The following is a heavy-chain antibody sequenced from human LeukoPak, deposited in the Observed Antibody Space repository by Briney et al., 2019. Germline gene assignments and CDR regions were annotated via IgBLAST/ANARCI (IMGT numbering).Heavy chain of an antibody. CDR3: ASTTSGGGETNMDV. J-gene: IGHJ6*03. CDR2: IIPIFGTA. V-gene: IGHV1-69*05. Sequence: AASVPDSCQASGGIFSSYALSWVRQAPGQGLAWMGGIIPIFGTANYTQKFQGRVTITTDVSTSTAYMELSSLRSEDTAVYYCASTTSGGGETNMDVCGKGATGTVSS. D-gene: IGHD2-21*01. CDR1: GGIFSSYA.